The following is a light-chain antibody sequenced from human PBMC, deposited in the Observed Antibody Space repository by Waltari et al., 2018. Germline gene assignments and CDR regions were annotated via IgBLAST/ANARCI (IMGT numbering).Light chain of an antibody. CDR2: AAS. J-gene: IGKJ4*01. CDR1: QSISTY. V-gene: IGKV1-39*01. CDR3: QQSYSAPVT. Sequence: DIQMTQSPSSLSASVGDRVTITCRASQSISTYLDWYQQKPGDAPKVLIYAASILQSGVPARFSGSGSGTDFTLTISSLQPEDFATYYCQQSYSAPVTFGGGTKVEIK.